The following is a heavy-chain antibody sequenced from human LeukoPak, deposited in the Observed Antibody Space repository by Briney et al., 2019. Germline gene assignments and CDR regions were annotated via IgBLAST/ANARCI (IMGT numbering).Heavy chain of an antibody. CDR3: AKEVLRYFDWSQDFDY. Sequence: GGSLRLSCAASGFTFSSYAMHWVRQAPGKGLEWVAVISYDGSNKYYADSVKGRFTISRDNSKNTLYLQMNSLRAEDTAVYYCAKEVLRYFDWSQDFDYWGQGTLVTVSS. CDR2: ISYDGSNK. CDR1: GFTFSSYA. J-gene: IGHJ4*02. D-gene: IGHD3-9*01. V-gene: IGHV3-30*04.